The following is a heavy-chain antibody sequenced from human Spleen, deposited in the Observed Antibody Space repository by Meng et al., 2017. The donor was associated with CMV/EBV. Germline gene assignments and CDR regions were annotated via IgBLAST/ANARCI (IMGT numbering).Heavy chain of an antibody. CDR3: ATLGGWGMGDF. CDR1: GVSISTNDFY. Sequence: GSLRLSCTVSGVSISTNDFYWGWFRQPPGMGLEWIGTISYSGSTYYNPSLKSRVTISVHTSKNQFSLKLSSVTAADTAVYYCATLGGWGMGDFWGQGTLVTVSS. D-gene: IGHD2-8*01. V-gene: IGHV4-39*07. J-gene: IGHJ4*02. CDR2: ISYSGST.